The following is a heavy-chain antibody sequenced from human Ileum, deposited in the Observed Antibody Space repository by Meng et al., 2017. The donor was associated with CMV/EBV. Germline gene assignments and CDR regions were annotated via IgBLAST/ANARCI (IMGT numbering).Heavy chain of an antibody. V-gene: IGHV3-23*01. CDR2: IRGNGDRT. J-gene: IGHJ4*02. Sequence: GESLKISCAASGFTFGSFALSWRRQAPGRGLEWVSTIRGNGDRTYYGDSVKGRFIVSRVNSENTLYLQMNSLRAEDTAIYYCARTPELGYCSHTSCSRIDYWGQGTLVTVSS. CDR1: GFTFGSFA. D-gene: IGHD2-2*03. CDR3: ARTPELGYCSHTSCSRIDY.